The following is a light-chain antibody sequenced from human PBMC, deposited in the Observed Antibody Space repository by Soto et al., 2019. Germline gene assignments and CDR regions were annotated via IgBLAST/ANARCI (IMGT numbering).Light chain of an antibody. Sequence: QSVLTQPASVSGSPGQSITISCTGTSSDVGGYNYVSWYQQHPGKAPKLMIYDVSNRPSGVSNRFSGSKSGNTASLTISGLQAEDEADYYCSSYTSSSTLYVVGTGTKVTVL. J-gene: IGLJ1*01. V-gene: IGLV2-14*01. CDR2: DVS. CDR1: SSDVGGYNY. CDR3: SSYTSSSTLYV.